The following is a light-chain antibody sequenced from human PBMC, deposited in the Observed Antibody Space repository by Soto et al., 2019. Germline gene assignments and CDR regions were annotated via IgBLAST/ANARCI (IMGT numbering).Light chain of an antibody. V-gene: IGLV1-40*01. CDR2: AST. J-gene: IGLJ1*01. CDR3: SSYTSASTLCV. Sequence: QSVLTQPPSVSGAPGQRVTISCSGNSSNIGAGFDVHWYQQLPGAAPKLLIYASTNRPSGVPDRFSGSKSDTSASLAITGLQIDDEADYYCSSYTSASTLCVFGTGTKLTVL. CDR1: SSNIGAGFD.